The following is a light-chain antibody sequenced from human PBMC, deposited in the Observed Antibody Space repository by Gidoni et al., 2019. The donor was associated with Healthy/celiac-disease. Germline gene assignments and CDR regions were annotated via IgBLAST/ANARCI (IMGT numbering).Light chain of an antibody. V-gene: IGLV1-40*01. CDR3: QSYDSSLSGSDV. Sequence: QSVLTQPPSVSGAPGQRVPISCTGSRSNIGAGYDVHWYQQLPGTAPKLLIYGNSNRPSGVPDRFSGSKSGTSASLAITGLQAEDEADYYCQSYDSSLSGSDVFGTGTKVTVL. CDR1: RSNIGAGYD. J-gene: IGLJ1*01. CDR2: GNS.